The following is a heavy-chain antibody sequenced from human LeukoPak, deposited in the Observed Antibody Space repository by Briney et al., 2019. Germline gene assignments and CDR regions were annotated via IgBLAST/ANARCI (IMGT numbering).Heavy chain of an antibody. CDR1: GFTQNA. CDR2: ISRSGGNS. CDR3: AKLARYSYVGVYYFDY. D-gene: IGHD5-18*01. V-gene: IGHV3-23*01. J-gene: IGHJ4*02. Sequence: GGSRRLSCEASGFTQNAMGWVRQAPGKGLEWVASISRSGGNSHYADSVKGRFTISRDNSKSTLFLQMNSLRAEDTAVYYCAKLARYSYVGVYYFDYWGQGTLVTVSS.